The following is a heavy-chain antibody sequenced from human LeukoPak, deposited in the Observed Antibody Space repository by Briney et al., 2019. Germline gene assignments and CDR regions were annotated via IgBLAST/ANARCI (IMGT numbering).Heavy chain of an antibody. V-gene: IGHV3-74*01. CDR1: GFTFSSFW. CDR3: ARDPNNYDSH. J-gene: IGHJ4*02. D-gene: IGHD3-22*01. Sequence: GGSLRLSCAASGFTFSSFWMHWGRQVPGKGLEWVSRITPDGDGSTYAASVQGRFTISRDNAKDTVYLQMSNLRAEDTALYYCARDPNNYDSHLGQGTLVTVSS. CDR2: ITPDGDGS.